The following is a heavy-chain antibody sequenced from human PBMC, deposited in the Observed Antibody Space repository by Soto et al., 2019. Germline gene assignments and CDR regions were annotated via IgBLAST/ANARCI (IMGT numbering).Heavy chain of an antibody. CDR2: TSSDESNK. CDR1: GFTFSSYA. CDR3: ARNRHGDY. J-gene: IGHJ4*02. Sequence: GGSLRLSCAAAGFTFSSYAMHWFRQVPGKGLEWVAFTSSDESNKYYTDSVKGRFTISRDNSKNTLYLQMNSLRVEDTAVYYCARNRHGDYWGQGMPVTVSS. V-gene: IGHV3-30-3*01.